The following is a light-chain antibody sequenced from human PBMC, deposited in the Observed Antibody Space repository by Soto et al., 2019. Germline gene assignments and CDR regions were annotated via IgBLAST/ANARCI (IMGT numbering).Light chain of an antibody. CDR1: QSVRTS. V-gene: IGKV3-11*01. CDR2: DSS. CDR3: QQRSDRPVT. Sequence: EIVLTQSPATLSLSPGERATLSCRASQSVRTSLAWYQQKPDQAPRLLIYDSSNRAPGIPARFSGSGSGTDFTLTISRLEPEDFAVYYCQQRSDRPVTFGPGTKVDNK. J-gene: IGKJ3*01.